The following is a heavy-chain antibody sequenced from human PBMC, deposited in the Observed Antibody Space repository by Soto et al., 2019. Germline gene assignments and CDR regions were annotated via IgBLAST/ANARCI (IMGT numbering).Heavy chain of an antibody. Sequence: PGESLKISCKGSGYIFTSYWIGWVRQMPGKGLEWMGIIYPGDSNTRYSPSLQGQVTISVDKSISTAYLQWSSLKATDSAMYYCARHAYDFWSGHPNPRYYYGMDVWGQGTTVTVSS. CDR2: IYPGDSNT. CDR1: GYIFTSYW. J-gene: IGHJ6*02. D-gene: IGHD3-3*01. CDR3: ARHAYDFWSGHPNPRYYYGMDV. V-gene: IGHV5-51*01.